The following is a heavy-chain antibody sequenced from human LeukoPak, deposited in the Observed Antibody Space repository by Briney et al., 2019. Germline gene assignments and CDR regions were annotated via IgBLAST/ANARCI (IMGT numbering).Heavy chain of an antibody. CDR2: VNPDGNEK. CDR1: GFIFSSYW. D-gene: IGHD3-22*01. CDR3: ASQYYYDSSGFDY. V-gene: IGHV3-7*03. Sequence: GGSLRLSCAASGFIFSSYWMSWVRQAPGKGLEWVAKVNPDGNEKYYVDSVKGRFTISRDNSKNTLYLQMNSLRAEDTAVYYCASQYYYDSSGFDYWGQGTLVTVSS. J-gene: IGHJ4*02.